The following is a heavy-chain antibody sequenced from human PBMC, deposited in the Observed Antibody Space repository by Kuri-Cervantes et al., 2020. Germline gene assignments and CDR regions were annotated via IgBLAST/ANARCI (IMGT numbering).Heavy chain of an antibody. D-gene: IGHD3-3*01. J-gene: IGHJ4*02. CDR1: GCSISSSSYY. V-gene: IGHV4-39*01. CDR3: ARIFYDFWSGYPRVFDY. Sequence: ESLKISCTVSGCSISSSSYYWGWIRQPPGKGLEGIGSIYYSGSTYYNPSLKSRVTISVDTSKNQFSLKLSSVTAADTAVYYCARIFYDFWSGYPRVFDYWGQGTLVTVSS. CDR2: IYYSGST.